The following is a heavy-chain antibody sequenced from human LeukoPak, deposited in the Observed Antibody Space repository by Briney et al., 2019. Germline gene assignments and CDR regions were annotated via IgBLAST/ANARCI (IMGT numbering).Heavy chain of an antibody. CDR1: GFTFSSYE. CDR2: ISSSGSTI. J-gene: IGHJ6*03. Sequence: PGGSLRLSCAASGFTFSSYEMNWVRQAPGKGLEWVSYISSSGSTIYYADSVKGRFTISRDNAKNSLYLQMNSLRAEDTAVYYCARDTVGGYEYYYYYMDVWGKGTTVTVSS. CDR3: ARDTVGGYEYYYYYMDV. V-gene: IGHV3-48*03. D-gene: IGHD5-12*01.